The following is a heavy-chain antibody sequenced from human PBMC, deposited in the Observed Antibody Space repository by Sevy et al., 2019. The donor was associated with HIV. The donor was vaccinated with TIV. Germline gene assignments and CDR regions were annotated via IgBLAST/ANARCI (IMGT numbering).Heavy chain of an antibody. CDR1: EFTFSSYA. Sequence: GGSLRLSCSASEFTFSSYAMSWVRQAPGKGLEWVSSIRGSGRFTYYADFVEGRFIISRDNSKNTLSVQMNSLRAEDTAVYYCAKGFCRGATCHRDYYYYGLDVWGQGTTVTVSS. V-gene: IGHV3-23*01. D-gene: IGHD2-15*01. J-gene: IGHJ6*02. CDR2: IRGSGRFT. CDR3: AKGFCRGATCHRDYYYYGLDV.